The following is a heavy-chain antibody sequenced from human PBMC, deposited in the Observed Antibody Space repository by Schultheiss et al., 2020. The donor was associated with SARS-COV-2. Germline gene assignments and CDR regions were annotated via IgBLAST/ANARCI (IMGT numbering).Heavy chain of an antibody. Sequence: GGSLRLSCAASGFTFSSYAMSWVRQAPGKGLEWVSAISGSGGSTYYADSVKGRFTISRDNSKNTLYLQMNSLRAEDTAVYYCARGAVAGTLYYYYYGMDVWGQGTTVTVSS. CDR1: GFTFSSYA. CDR3: ARGAVAGTLYYYYYGMDV. V-gene: IGHV3-23*01. D-gene: IGHD6-19*01. J-gene: IGHJ6*02. CDR2: ISGSGGST.